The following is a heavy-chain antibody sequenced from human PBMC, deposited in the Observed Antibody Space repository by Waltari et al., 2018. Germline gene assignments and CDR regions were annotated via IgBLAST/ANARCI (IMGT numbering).Heavy chain of an antibody. V-gene: IGHV4-4*02. D-gene: IGHD5-12*01. J-gene: IGHJ4*02. Sequence: QVQLQESGPGLVKPSGTLSLTCAVSGGSISSSNWWSWVRQPPGKGLEWIGELSHSGSINYNPAVKSRVTISVDRSKNQFSRKLSSVTAADTAVYFCARWLTAGGVDYGGQGTLVTVSS. CDR3: ARWLTAGGVDY. CDR1: GGSISSSNW. CDR2: LSHSGSI.